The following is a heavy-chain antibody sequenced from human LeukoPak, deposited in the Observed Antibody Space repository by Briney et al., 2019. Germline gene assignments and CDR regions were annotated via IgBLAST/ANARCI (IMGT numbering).Heavy chain of an antibody. CDR2: ISYDGSNK. CDR1: GFTCSSYA. D-gene: IGHD6-13*01. V-gene: IGHV3-30-3*01. J-gene: IGHJ6*02. CDR3: ARDQGPPAGYSSSWYPDYYYGMDV. Sequence: GRSLRLSCAASGFTCSSYAMHWVRQAPGKGLEWVAVISYDGSNKYYADSVKGRFTISRDNSKNTLYLQMNSLRAEDTAVYYCARDQGPPAGYSSSWYPDYYYGMDVWGQGATVTVSS.